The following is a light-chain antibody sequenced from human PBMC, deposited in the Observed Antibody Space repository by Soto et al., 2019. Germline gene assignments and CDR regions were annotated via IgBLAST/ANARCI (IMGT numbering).Light chain of an antibody. CDR2: DAS. CDR3: QQYNSYSPT. V-gene: IGKV1-5*01. Sequence: DIQMTLSPATLSASVGDRVTITCRASQSISSWLAWYQQKPGKAPKLLIYDASSLDSGVPSRFSGSGSGTEFTLTTSSLQPDAFAAYYCQQYNSYSPTFGQGTKVDIK. J-gene: IGKJ1*01. CDR1: QSISSW.